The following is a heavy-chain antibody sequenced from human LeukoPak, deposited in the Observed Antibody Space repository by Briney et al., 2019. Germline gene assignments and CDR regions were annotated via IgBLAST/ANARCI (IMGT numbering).Heavy chain of an antibody. Sequence: GGTLRLSCAASGFTFSSYGMSWVRQAPGKGLEWVSAISGSGGSTYYADSVKGRFTISRDNSKNTLYLQMNSLRAEDTAVYYCAKVPDVLRYFDWLYYFDYWGQGTLVTVSS. CDR2: ISGSGGST. V-gene: IGHV3-23*01. J-gene: IGHJ4*02. D-gene: IGHD3-9*01. CDR1: GFTFSSYG. CDR3: AKVPDVLRYFDWLYYFDY.